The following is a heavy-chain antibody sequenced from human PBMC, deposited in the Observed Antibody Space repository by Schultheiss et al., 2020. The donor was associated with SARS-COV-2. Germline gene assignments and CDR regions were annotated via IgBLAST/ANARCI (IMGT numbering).Heavy chain of an antibody. V-gene: IGHV4-59*08. Sequence: SQTLSLTCAVYGGSFSGYYWSWIRQPPGKGLEWIGYIYYSGSTNYNPSLKSRVTISVDTSKNQFSLKLSSVTAADTAVYYCARQAEDGMDVWGQGTTVTVSS. CDR1: GGSFSGYY. J-gene: IGHJ6*02. CDR2: IYYSGST. CDR3: ARQAEDGMDV. D-gene: IGHD1-14*01.